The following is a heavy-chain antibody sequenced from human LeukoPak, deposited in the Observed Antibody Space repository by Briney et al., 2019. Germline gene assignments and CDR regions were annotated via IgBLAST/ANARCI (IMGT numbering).Heavy chain of an antibody. V-gene: IGHV4-4*07. D-gene: IGHD3-22*01. CDR1: GGSISSYY. CDR3: ARSIAYYYDSSGYSFDY. J-gene: IGHJ4*02. Sequence: XETLSLTCTVSGGSISSYYWSWIRKPAGKGLEWIGRIYTSGSTNYNPSLKSRVTMSVDTSKNQFSLKLSSVTAADTAVYYCARSIAYYYDSSGYSFDYWGQGTLVAVSS. CDR2: IYTSGST.